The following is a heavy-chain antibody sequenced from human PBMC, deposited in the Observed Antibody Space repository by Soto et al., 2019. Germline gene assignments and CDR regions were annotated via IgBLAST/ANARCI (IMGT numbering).Heavy chain of an antibody. CDR2: ISGSGGST. J-gene: IGHJ6*04. D-gene: IGHD2-8*01. Sequence: GGSLRLSCAASGFTFSSYAMSWVRQAPGKGLEWVSAISGSGGSTYYADSVKGRFTISRDNSKNTLYLQMNSLRAEDTAVYYCAKDGGYCTNGVCGLDVWGKGTTVTVSS. CDR1: GFTFSSYA. V-gene: IGHV3-23*01. CDR3: AKDGGYCTNGVCGLDV.